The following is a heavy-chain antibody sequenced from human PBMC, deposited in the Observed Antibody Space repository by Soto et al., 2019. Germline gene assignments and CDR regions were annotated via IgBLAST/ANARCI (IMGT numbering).Heavy chain of an antibody. CDR3: ARGAERFDY. Sequence: EVQLVESGGGLVQPGGSLRLSCAASGFTFRSYAMHWVRQAPGKGLEYVSAIVSSGGSTYYANSGKGRFTISRDNSKNTLYLQMGSLRAEDMAVYYCARGAERFDYWGQGTLVTVSS. CDR2: IVSSGGST. J-gene: IGHJ4*02. CDR1: GFTFRSYA. V-gene: IGHV3-64*01.